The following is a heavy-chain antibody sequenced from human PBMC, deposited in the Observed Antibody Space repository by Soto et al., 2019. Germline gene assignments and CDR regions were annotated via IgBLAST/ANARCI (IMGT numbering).Heavy chain of an antibody. CDR3: ARDQGYCSGGSCYVAGY. CDR2: IYPGDSDT. Sequence: GESLKSSCQGFGYRFTTYWIGWVRQMPGKGLEWMGIIYPGDSDTRYSPSFQGQVTISADKSISTAYLQWSSLKASDTAMYYCARDQGYCSGGSCYVAGYWGQGTLVTVSS. V-gene: IGHV5-51*01. CDR1: GYRFTTYW. J-gene: IGHJ4*02. D-gene: IGHD2-15*01.